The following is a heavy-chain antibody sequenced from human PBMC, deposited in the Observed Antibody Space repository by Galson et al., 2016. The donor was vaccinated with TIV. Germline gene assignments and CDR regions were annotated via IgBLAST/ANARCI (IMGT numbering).Heavy chain of an antibody. Sequence: SETLSLTCAVSGYAIKSGYYWGWIRQPPGKGLQWIGSIYESGTTYYNPSLKSRLTMSVDTSKNQFSLKLSSVTAADTAVYYCVREGSTVTMHHYFGMDFWGQGTSVTVSS. CDR3: VREGSTVTMHHYFGMDF. J-gene: IGHJ6*01. CDR1: GYAIKSGYY. D-gene: IGHD4-17*01. V-gene: IGHV4-38-2*02. CDR2: IYESGTT.